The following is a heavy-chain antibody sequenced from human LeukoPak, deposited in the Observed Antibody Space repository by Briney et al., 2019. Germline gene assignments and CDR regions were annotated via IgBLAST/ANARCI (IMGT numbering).Heavy chain of an antibody. CDR2: IYNGGST. J-gene: IGHJ5*02. Sequence: PGGSLRLSCAASGFTVSSVYMNWVRQAPGKGLEWVPVIYNGGSTYYADSVKGRFTFSRDNPKNTLYLQMNSLRTEDTAVYYCVDQYGSWGQGTLVTVSS. V-gene: IGHV3-66*02. D-gene: IGHD5-24*01. CDR1: GFTVSSVY. CDR3: VDQYGS.